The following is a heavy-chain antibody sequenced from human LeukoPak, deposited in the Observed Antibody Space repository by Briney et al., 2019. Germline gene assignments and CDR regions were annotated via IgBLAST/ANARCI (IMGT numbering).Heavy chain of an antibody. Sequence: ASVKVSCKASGYTLTGYYMHWVRQAPGQGLEWMGWINPNSGDTNYAQKFQGRVTMTRDTSISTAYMELSRLRSDDTAVYYCARGNTMIGDDAFDIWGQGTMVTVSS. CDR1: GYTLTGYY. V-gene: IGHV1-2*02. D-gene: IGHD3-22*01. J-gene: IGHJ3*02. CDR2: INPNSGDT. CDR3: ARGNTMIGDDAFDI.